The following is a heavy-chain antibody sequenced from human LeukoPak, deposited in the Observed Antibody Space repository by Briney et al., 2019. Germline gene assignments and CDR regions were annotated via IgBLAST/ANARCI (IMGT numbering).Heavy chain of an antibody. V-gene: IGHV3-23*01. J-gene: IGHJ4*02. CDR2: ISGSGGST. CDR1: GFTFSSYA. CDR3: AKVPSWDSSGYRFGY. D-gene: IGHD3-22*01. Sequence: GGSLRLSCAASGFTFSSYAMSWVRQAPGKGLEWVSAISGSGGSTYYADSVKGRFTISRDNSKNTLYLQMNSLRAEDTAVYYCAKVPSWDSSGYRFGYWGQGTLVTVSS.